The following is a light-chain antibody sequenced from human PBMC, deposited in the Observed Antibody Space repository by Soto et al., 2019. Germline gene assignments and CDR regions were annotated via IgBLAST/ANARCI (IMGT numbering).Light chain of an antibody. J-gene: IGLJ1*01. CDR2: SVS. CDR3: ISYTVSRSYV. V-gene: IGLV2-14*01. CDR1: SSDIGAYDH. Sequence: QSVLTQPASVSGSPGQSITISCSGTSSDIGAYDHVAWFQQFPGKTPKLIIYSVSNRPTGVSYRFSGSKSGNTASLTISGLQAEDEADYYCISYTVSRSYVFGTATKLTVL.